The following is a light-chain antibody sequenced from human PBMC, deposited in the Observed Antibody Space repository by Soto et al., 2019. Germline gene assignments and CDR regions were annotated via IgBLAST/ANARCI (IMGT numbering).Light chain of an antibody. CDR1: QSISTF. CDR2: AAS. CDR3: QQSYRPPIT. Sequence: DIQMTQSPSSLSASVGDRVIITYRASQSISTFLNWYQQKPGKAPNLLIYAASGLQSGVPSSFSGSGSGTDFTLTISSLQPEDFATYYCQQSYRPPITFGQGTRLEIK. V-gene: IGKV1-39*01. J-gene: IGKJ5*01.